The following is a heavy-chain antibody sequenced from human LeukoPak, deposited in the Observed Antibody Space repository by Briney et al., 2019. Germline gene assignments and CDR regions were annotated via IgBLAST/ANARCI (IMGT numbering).Heavy chain of an antibody. J-gene: IGHJ5*02. CDR2: IKQDGSEK. CDR3: ARDDCSSISCYHNWFDP. CDR1: GFTFSSYW. V-gene: IGHV3-7*01. D-gene: IGHD2-2*01. Sequence: GGSLRLSCAASGFTFSSYWMSWVRQAPGEGLGGVANIKQDGSEKYYVDSVKGRFTISRDNAKNSLYLQMNSLRAEDTAVYYCARDDCSSISCYHNWFDPWGQGTLVTVSS.